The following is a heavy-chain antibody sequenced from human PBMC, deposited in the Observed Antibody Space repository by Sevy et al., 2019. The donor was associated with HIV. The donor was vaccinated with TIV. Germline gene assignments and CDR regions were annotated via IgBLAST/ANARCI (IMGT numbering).Heavy chain of an antibody. CDR2: INPNSGGT. V-gene: IGHV1-2*02. D-gene: IGHD6-19*01. CDR1: GYTFTGYY. J-gene: IGHJ5*02. CDR3: ARERIAVAGTTYNWFDP. Sequence: ASLKVSCKASGYTFTGYYMHWVRQAPGQGLEWMGWINPNSGGTNYAQKFQGRVTMTRDTSISTAYMELSRLRSDDTAVYYCARERIAVAGTTYNWFDPWGQGTLVTVSS.